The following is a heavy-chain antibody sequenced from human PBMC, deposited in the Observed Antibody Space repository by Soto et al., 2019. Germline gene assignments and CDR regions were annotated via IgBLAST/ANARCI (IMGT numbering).Heavy chain of an antibody. V-gene: IGHV4-39*01. CDR2: IYYSGST. J-gene: IGHJ4*02. D-gene: IGHD6-13*01. CDR3: ASPGAAAAGRRGVDY. CDR1: GGSISSSSYY. Sequence: QLQLQESGPGLVKPSETLSLTCTVSGGSISSSSYYWGWIRQPPGKGLEWIGSIYYSGSTYYNPSLKSRVTISVDTSKNQFSLKLSSVTAADTAVYYCASPGAAAAGRRGVDYWGQGTLVTVSS.